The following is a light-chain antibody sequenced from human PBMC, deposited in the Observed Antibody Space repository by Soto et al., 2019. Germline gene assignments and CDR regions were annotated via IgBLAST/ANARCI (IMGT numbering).Light chain of an antibody. CDR2: TAS. J-gene: IGKJ3*01. CDR1: RSVNNY. V-gene: IGKV1-39*01. Sequence: IQMTQSPSSLPASVGDRVTITCRASRSVNNYLNWYQQIPGKAPKLLIHTASSLQSGVPSRFSGSGSGTDYTLTIGSLQPEDFATYYCQQSYSTMFTFGPGTKVDIK. CDR3: QQSYSTMFT.